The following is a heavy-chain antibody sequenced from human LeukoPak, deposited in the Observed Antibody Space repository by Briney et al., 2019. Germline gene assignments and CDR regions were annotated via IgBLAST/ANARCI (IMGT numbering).Heavy chain of an antibody. CDR1: GFTFSSYA. CDR2: ISGSGGST. Sequence: GGSLRLSCAASGFTFSSYAMSWVRQAPGKGLEWDSAISGSGGSTYYADSVKGRFTISRDNSKNTLYLQMNSLRAEDTAVYYCAKVRPGSSWLRYFDYWGQGTLVTVSS. J-gene: IGHJ4*02. V-gene: IGHV3-23*01. CDR3: AKVRPGSSWLRYFDY. D-gene: IGHD6-13*01.